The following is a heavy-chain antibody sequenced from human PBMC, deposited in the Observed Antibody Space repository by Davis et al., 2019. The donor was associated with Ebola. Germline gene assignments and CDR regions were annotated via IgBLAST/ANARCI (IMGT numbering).Heavy chain of an antibody. CDR3: AREGYDSRIGYYFDY. Sequence: PGGSLRLSCAASGFTFSSYWMHWVRQAPGKGLVWVSRINSDGSSTSYADSVKGRFTISRDNAKNTLYLQMNSLRAEDTAVYYCAREGYDSRIGYYFDYWGQGTLVTVSS. CDR1: GFTFSSYW. J-gene: IGHJ4*02. V-gene: IGHV3-74*01. D-gene: IGHD3-22*01. CDR2: INSDGSST.